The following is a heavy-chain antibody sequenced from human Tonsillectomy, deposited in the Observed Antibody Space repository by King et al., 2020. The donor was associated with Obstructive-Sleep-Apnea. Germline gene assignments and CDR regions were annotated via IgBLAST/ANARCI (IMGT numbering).Heavy chain of an antibody. D-gene: IGHD2-15*01. CDR2: ISSSSSYI. CDR1: GFTFSSYS. J-gene: IGHJ4*02. CDR3: ARDLYCSGGTCYTGLGY. V-gene: IGHV3-21*01. Sequence: VQLVESGGGLVKPGGSLRLSCAASGFTFSSYSMNWVRQAPGKGLEWVSSISSSSSYIYYADSVKGRFTISRDNAKNPLYLQMNSLRAEDTAVYYGARDLYCSGGTCYTGLGYWGQGTLVTVSS.